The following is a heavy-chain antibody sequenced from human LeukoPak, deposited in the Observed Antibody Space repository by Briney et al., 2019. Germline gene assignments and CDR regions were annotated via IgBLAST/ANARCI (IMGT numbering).Heavy chain of an antibody. Sequence: SETLSLTCTVSGGSISGGGYYWSWIRQHPGKGLEWIGYIYYSGSTYYNPSLKSRVTISVDTSKNQFSLKLSSVTAADTAVYYCARDLGYYYDSRLDYWGQGTLVTVSS. J-gene: IGHJ4*02. D-gene: IGHD3-22*01. CDR2: IYYSGST. CDR3: ARDLGYYYDSRLDY. V-gene: IGHV4-31*03. CDR1: GGSISGGGYY.